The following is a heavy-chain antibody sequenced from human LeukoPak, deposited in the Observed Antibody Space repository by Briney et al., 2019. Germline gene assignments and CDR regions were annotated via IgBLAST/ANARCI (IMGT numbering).Heavy chain of an antibody. CDR1: GGSISSYY. J-gene: IGHJ5*02. Sequence: SETLSLTCTVSGGSISSYYWSWIRQPPGKGLEWIGYIYYSGSTNYNTSLKSRVTISVDTSKNQFSLKLSSVTAADTAVYYCARDRFSSSWYVRWFDPWGQGTLVTVSS. D-gene: IGHD6-13*01. CDR2: IYYSGST. CDR3: ARDRFSSSWYVRWFDP. V-gene: IGHV4-59*01.